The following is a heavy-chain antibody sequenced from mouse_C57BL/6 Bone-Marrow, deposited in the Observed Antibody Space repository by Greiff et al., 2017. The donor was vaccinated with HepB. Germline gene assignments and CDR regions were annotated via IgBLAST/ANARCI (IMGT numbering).Heavy chain of an antibody. Sequence: DVKLVESGGGLVKPGGSLKLSCAASGFTFSDYGMHWVRQAPEKGLEWVAYISSGSSTNYYADTVKGRFTIARDNAKNTLFLQMTSLRSEDTAMYYCARTITTYYYAVDYWGQGTSVTVSA. V-gene: IGHV5-17*01. CDR3: ARTITTYYYAVDY. J-gene: IGHJ4*01. CDR2: ISSGSSTN. CDR1: GFTFSDYG. D-gene: IGHD2-4*01.